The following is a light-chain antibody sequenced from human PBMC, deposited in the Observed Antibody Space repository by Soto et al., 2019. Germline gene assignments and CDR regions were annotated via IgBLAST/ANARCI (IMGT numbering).Light chain of an antibody. CDR2: DAS. CDR1: QDIKNY. V-gene: IGKV1-33*01. Sequence: DIQMTQSPSSLSASVGDRVTITCQASQDIKNYLNWYQQKSGKAPKLLIYDASDLETGVPPRFSGSGSGTDFTFTINSLQPEDIATYYCQQYDNLPLTFGGGT. CDR3: QQYDNLPLT. J-gene: IGKJ4*01.